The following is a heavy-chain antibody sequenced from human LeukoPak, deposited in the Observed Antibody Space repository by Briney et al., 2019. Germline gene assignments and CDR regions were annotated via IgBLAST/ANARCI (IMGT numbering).Heavy chain of an antibody. D-gene: IGHD3-22*01. J-gene: IGHJ4*02. CDR2: ISSSSTYI. Sequence: PGGSLRLSCAASGFTFSSYSMNWVRQAPGKGLEWVSSISSSSTYIYYADSVKGRFTISRDNSKNTLYLQMNTLRAEDTAVYYCAKYESSGYPLWGLGYWGQGTLVTVSS. CDR1: GFTFSSYS. V-gene: IGHV3-21*04. CDR3: AKYESSGYPLWGLGY.